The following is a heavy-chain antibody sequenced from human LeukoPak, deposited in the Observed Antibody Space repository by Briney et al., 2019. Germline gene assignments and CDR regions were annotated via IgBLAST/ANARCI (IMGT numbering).Heavy chain of an antibody. Sequence: PGGSLRLSCAVSGLTFSSYWMHWVRQAPGKGLVWVSRINREGSSTSYADSEKGRFTISRDNAKNTLYLQMNSLRAEDTAVYYCASRDQSCSGDTCYPIDYWGQGTLVTVSS. CDR3: ASRDQSCSGDTCYPIDY. J-gene: IGHJ4*02. CDR2: INREGSST. V-gene: IGHV3-74*01. D-gene: IGHD2-15*01. CDR1: GLTFSSYW.